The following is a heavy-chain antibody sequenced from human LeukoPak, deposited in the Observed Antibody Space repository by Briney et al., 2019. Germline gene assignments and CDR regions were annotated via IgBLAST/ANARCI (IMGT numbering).Heavy chain of an antibody. Sequence: GASVKVSCKASGGTFSSYAISWVRQAPGQGLEWMGGIIPVFGTANYAQKFQGRVTITADESTSTAYMELSSLRSEDTAVYYCPSDPIVVVVAATRDYGMDVWGQGTTVTVSS. CDR2: IIPVFGTA. V-gene: IGHV1-69*01. J-gene: IGHJ6*02. CDR1: GGTFSSYA. D-gene: IGHD2-15*01. CDR3: PSDPIVVVVAATRDYGMDV.